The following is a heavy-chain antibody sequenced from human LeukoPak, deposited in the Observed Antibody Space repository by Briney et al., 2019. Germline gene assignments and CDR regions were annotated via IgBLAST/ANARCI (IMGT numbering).Heavy chain of an antibody. CDR2: IGTSSTTI. CDR3: ARFAAGGSYYYYMDV. J-gene: IGHJ6*03. V-gene: IGHV3-48*01. D-gene: IGHD6-25*01. CDR1: GFTFGSYT. Sequence: GGSLRLSCAASGFTFGSYTMNWVRQPPGKGLEWVSNIGTSSTTIYYADSVKGRFTISRDNAKNSLYLQMNSLRADDTAVYYCARFAAGGSYYYYMDVWGKGTTVTVSS.